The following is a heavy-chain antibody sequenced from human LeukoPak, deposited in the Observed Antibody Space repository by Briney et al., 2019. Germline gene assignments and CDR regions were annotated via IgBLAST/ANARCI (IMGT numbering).Heavy chain of an antibody. CDR2: ISGSGGST. D-gene: IGHD6-13*01. CDR3: AKEHGGSSWYEDAFDI. Sequence: PGGSLRLSCAASGFTFSSFGMSWVRQAPGKGLEWVSDISGSGGSTYYADSVKGRFTISRDNSKNTLYLQMNSLRAEDTAVYYCAKEHGGSSWYEDAFDIWGQETMVTVSS. V-gene: IGHV3-23*01. J-gene: IGHJ3*02. CDR1: GFTFSSFG.